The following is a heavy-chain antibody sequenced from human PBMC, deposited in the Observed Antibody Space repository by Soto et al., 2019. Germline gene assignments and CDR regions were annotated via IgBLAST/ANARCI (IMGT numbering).Heavy chain of an antibody. CDR3: VRGYSDYTDYFDY. Sequence: EVQLVESGGGLVQPGGSLRLSCAASGFSFSSFWMIWVRQAPEKGLEWVAIIKQDGSEKHYVDSVKGRFTVSRDNAEKSLYLQMDSLRPDDTAVYYCVRGYSDYTDYFDYWCQGALVTVSS. D-gene: IGHD5-12*01. CDR2: IKQDGSEK. CDR1: GFSFSSFW. J-gene: IGHJ4*02. V-gene: IGHV3-7*03.